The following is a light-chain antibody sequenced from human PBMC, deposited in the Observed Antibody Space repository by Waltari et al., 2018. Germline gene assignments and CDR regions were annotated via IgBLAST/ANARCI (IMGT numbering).Light chain of an antibody. CDR2: WAS. Sequence: DIVMTQSTDSLAVSLGERATINCKSSQSILYSSNNKKYLAWFQQKPGQPPRLLIYWASTRESGVPDRFSGSGSGADFTLTINNLQAEDVALYYCHQYYSSLLTFGGGTKVEIK. CDR3: HQYYSSLLT. CDR1: QSILYSSNNKKY. J-gene: IGKJ4*01. V-gene: IGKV4-1*01.